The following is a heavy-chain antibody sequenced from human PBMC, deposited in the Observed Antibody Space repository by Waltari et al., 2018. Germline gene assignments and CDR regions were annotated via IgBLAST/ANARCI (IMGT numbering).Heavy chain of an antibody. CDR2: IYHSGST. V-gene: IGHV4-30-2*01. CDR1: GGSISSGGYS. J-gene: IGHJ3*02. D-gene: IGHD2-21*01. Sequence: QLQLQESGSGLVKPSQTLSLTCAVSGGSISSGGYSWTWIRQPPGKGLEWIGYIYHSGSTYYNPSLKSRVTIPVDRSKNQFSLKLSSVTAADTAVYYCAGTYCGGDCYHAFDIWGQGTMVTVSS. CDR3: AGTYCGGDCYHAFDI.